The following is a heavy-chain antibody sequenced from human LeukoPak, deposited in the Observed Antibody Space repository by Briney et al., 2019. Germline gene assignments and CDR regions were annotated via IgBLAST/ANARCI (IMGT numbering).Heavy chain of an antibody. CDR2: ISVSGIGT. J-gene: IGHJ4*02. V-gene: IGHV3-23*01. CDR1: GFTFSSYT. D-gene: IGHD3-22*01. Sequence: GGSLRLSCAASGFTFSSYTMSWVRQAPGMGLEWVSAISVSGIGTYYADSVKGGFTISRDNSKNTLFLQMNSLRAEDTAIYYCAKDYYDSSGYYLDYWGQGTLVTVSS. CDR3: AKDYYDSSGYYLDY.